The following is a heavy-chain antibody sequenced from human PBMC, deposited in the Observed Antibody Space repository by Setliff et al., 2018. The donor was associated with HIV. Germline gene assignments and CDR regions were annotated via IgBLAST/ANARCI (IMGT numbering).Heavy chain of an antibody. J-gene: IGHJ6*03. CDR2: VNPTGRP. Sequence: SETLSLTCTVSGEPFNGFYWTWIRQPPGKGLEWIGDVNPTGRPNYSPSLKSRVTMSLDTSKNQFSLNLKSVTAADTALYYCNIYYYYYMDVWGKGTTVTVS. V-gene: IGHV4-34*01. CDR1: GEPFNGFY. CDR3: NIYYYYYMDV.